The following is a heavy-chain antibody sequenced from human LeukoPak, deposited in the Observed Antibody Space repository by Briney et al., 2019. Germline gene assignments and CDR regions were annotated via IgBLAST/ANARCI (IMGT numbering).Heavy chain of an antibody. CDR1: GGSISSYH. Sequence: PSETLSLTCTVSGGSISSYHWSWIRQPPGKGLEWIGRIYTSGSTNYNPSLKSRVTISVDTSKNQFSLKLSSVTAADTAVYYCARRFGVAKYFDYWGQGTLVTVSS. D-gene: IGHD3-3*01. J-gene: IGHJ4*02. V-gene: IGHV4-4*08. CDR2: IYTSGST. CDR3: ARRFGVAKYFDY.